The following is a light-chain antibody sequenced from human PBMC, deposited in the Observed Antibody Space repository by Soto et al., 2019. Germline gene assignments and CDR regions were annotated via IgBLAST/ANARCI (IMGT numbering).Light chain of an antibody. J-gene: IGLJ2*01. CDR2: EVN. CDR1: SSDVGTYNL. V-gene: IGLV2-23*02. Sequence: QSVLTQPASVSGSPGQSITISCTGTSSDVGTYNLVSWYQQHPGKAPKVLIYEVNKRPLGVSHRFSGSKSGNTASLTISGLQAEDEADYYCCSYALSSSFVVFGGGTKLTVL. CDR3: CSYALSSSFVV.